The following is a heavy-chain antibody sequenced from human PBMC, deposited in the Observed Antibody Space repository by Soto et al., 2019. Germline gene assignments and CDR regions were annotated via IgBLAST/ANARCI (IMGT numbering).Heavy chain of an antibody. Sequence: QVQLVQSGAEVKKPGSSVKVSCKASXXIFSTYAISWLRQAPGQGLEWMGGIIPLFGTPNYAQRFQGRVTITADESTSTAYMELSRLRSEDTAVYYCARDRDDYGSGNYYNRIDFWGQGTLVTVSS. CDR3: ARDRDDYGSGNYYNRIDF. CDR1: XXIFSTYA. D-gene: IGHD3-10*01. CDR2: IIPLFGTP. J-gene: IGHJ4*02. V-gene: IGHV1-69*01.